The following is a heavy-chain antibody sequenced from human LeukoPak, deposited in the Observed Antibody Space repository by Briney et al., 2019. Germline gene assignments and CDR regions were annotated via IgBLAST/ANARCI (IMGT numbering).Heavy chain of an antibody. CDR1: GGTFSSYA. V-gene: IGHV1-69*11. D-gene: IGHD3-22*01. Sequence: SVKVSCKASGGTFSSYAISWVRQAPGQGLEWMGRIIPILGTANYAQKFQGRVTITTDESTSTAYMELSSLRSEDTAVYYCARTLYYYDSSGYYSFDYWGQGTLVTVSS. CDR2: IIPILGTA. CDR3: ARTLYYYDSSGYYSFDY. J-gene: IGHJ4*02.